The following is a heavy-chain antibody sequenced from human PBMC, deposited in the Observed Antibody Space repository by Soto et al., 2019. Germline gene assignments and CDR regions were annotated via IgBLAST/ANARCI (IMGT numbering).Heavy chain of an antibody. CDR1: GGSISSGGYY. D-gene: IGHD3-10*01. J-gene: IGHJ4*02. CDR3: ARGITMVRGVGLFYFDY. Sequence: QVQLQESGPGLVKPSQTLSLTCTVSGGSISSGGYYWSWIRQHPGKGLEWIGYIYYSGSTYYNPSLQSRVTLSVATSKTQFSLKLSSVTAAATAVYYCARGITMVRGVGLFYFDYWGPGTLVTVSS. V-gene: IGHV4-31*03. CDR2: IYYSGST.